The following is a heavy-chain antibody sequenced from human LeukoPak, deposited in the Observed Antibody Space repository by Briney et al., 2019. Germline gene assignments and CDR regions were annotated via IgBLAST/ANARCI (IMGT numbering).Heavy chain of an antibody. CDR3: ARLGTVTTRTNWFDP. CDR2: IYHSGST. CDR1: GYSISSGYY. Sequence: PSETLSLTCAVSGYSISSGYYWGWIRQPPGKGLEWIGSIYHSGSTYYIPSLKSRVTISVDTSKNQFSLKLSSVTAADTAVYYCARLGTVTTRTNWFDPWGQGTLVTVSS. V-gene: IGHV4-38-2*01. D-gene: IGHD4-17*01. J-gene: IGHJ5*02.